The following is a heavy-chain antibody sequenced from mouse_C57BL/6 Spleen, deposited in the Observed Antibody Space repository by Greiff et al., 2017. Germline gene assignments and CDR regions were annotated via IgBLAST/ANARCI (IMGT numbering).Heavy chain of an antibody. Sequence: QVQLQQPGTELVKPGASVKLSCKASGYTFTSYWMHWVKQRPGQGLEWIGNINPSNGGPNYTEKFKSKATLTVDKSSSTAYMQLSSLTSEDSAVYYCARYGYDEWYAMDYWGQGTSVTVSS. J-gene: IGHJ4*01. CDR2: INPSNGGP. CDR1: GYTFTSYW. V-gene: IGHV1-53*01. CDR3: ARYGYDEWYAMDY. D-gene: IGHD2-2*01.